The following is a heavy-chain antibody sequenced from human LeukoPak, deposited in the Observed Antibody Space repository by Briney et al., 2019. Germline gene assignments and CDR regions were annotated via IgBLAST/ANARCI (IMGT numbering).Heavy chain of an antibody. CDR2: IYYSGST. CDR3: ARGLDYYDSGIY. D-gene: IGHD3-22*01. J-gene: IGHJ4*02. V-gene: IGHV4-39*07. Sequence: SETLSLTCTVSGGSISSSSYYWGWIRQPPGKGLEWIGSIYYSGSTYYNPSLKSRVTISVDTSKNQFSLKLSSVTAADTAVYYCARGLDYYDSGIYWGQGTLVTVSS. CDR1: GGSISSSSYY.